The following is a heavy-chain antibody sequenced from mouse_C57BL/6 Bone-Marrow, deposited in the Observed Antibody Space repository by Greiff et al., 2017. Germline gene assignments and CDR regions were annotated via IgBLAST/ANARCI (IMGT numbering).Heavy chain of an antibody. CDR3: ASDYDPWFAY. Sequence: EVKLVESGGDLVKPGGSLKLSCAASGFTFSSYGMSWVRQTPDKRLEWVATISSGGSYTYYPDSVKGRFTISRDYAKNTLYLPMSSLKSEDTAMYYCASDYDPWFAYWGQGTLVTVSA. J-gene: IGHJ3*01. CDR1: GFTFSSYG. V-gene: IGHV5-6*01. D-gene: IGHD2-4*01. CDR2: ISSGGSYT.